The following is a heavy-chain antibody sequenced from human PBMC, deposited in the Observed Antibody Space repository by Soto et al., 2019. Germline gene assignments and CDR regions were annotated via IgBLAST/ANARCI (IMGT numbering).Heavy chain of an antibody. V-gene: IGHV1-69*01. CDR1: GDTFKNCV. CDR3: AAELVFGKISVF. CDR2: IIPLFGTT. Sequence: QVQVVQSGVEVRRPGSSVKVSCKASGDTFKNCVISWVRQAPGQGLEWMGGIIPLFGTTDFAQSFQGRLTITTDESTTTAYMELSRLRSEDTATYYCAAELVFGKISVFLGQGTTVIVSS. D-gene: IGHD1-1*01. J-gene: IGHJ6*02.